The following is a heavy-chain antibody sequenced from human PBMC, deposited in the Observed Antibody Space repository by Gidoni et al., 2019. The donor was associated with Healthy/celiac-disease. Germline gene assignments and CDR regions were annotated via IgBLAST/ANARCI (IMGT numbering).Heavy chain of an antibody. CDR1: CGYISSSNW. Sequence: QVQLQESSPGLGKPSRTLSLTRAFACGYISSSNWWSWVRQPPGKGLEWIGEIYHSGSTNYNPSLKSRVTISVDKSKNQFSLKLSSVTAADTAVYYCARALKTTVTTYYYYGMDVWGQGTTVTVSS. CDR3: ARALKTTVTTYYYYGMDV. CDR2: IYHSGST. J-gene: IGHJ6*02. V-gene: IGHV4-4*02. D-gene: IGHD4-17*01.